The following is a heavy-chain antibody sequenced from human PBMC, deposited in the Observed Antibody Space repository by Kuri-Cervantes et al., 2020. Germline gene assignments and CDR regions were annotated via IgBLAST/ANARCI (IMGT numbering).Heavy chain of an antibody. CDR2: ISWDGGST. CDR1: GFTFSSYA. CDR3: ARQYCSGGSCYVDTNDAFDI. D-gene: IGHD2-15*01. Sequence: GESLKISCAASGFTFSSYAMHWVRQAPGKGLEWVSLISWDGGSTYYADSVKGRFTISRDNSKNTLYLQMNSLRAEDTAVYYCARQYCSGGSCYVDTNDAFDIWGQGTMVTVSS. V-gene: IGHV3-NL1*01. J-gene: IGHJ3*02.